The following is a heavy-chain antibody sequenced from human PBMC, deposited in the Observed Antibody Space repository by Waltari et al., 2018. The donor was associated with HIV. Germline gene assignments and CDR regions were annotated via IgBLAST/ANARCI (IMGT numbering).Heavy chain of an antibody. Sequence: QLQLQESGPGLVKPSQTLSLTCTVPDGSITDSRGDYHWCWIRQPPGKELEWIGNIHYSENTFYNPSLRSRVTISADKSKNQFSLKLRSVTAADTAVYFCMRHRGYFPPDYWGQGTLVTVSS. V-gene: IGHV4-39*01. CDR3: MRHRGYFPPDY. CDR1: DGSITDSRGDYH. CDR2: IHYSENT. D-gene: IGHD1-26*01. J-gene: IGHJ4*02.